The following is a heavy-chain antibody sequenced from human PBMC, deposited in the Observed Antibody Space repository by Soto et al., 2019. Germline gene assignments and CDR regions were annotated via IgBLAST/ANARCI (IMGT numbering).Heavy chain of an antibody. Sequence: SETLSLTCTVSGGSISGYYWSWVRQPPGKGLEWIGNIDYSGNTNYNPSLKSRVTISVDTSKKQFSLKLSSVTAADTAVYYCGRSAYGDYVAYWGQGTLVTVSS. CDR2: IDYSGNT. J-gene: IGHJ4*02. CDR1: GGSISGYY. D-gene: IGHD4-17*01. V-gene: IGHV4-59*01. CDR3: GRSAYGDYVAY.